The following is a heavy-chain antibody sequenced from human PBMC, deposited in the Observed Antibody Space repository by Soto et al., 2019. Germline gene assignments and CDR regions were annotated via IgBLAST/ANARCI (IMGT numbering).Heavy chain of an antibody. CDR3: VSVEGTPTVTGDYYYYAADA. CDR1: GFTFGDYA. J-gene: IGHJ6*02. Sequence: PGGSLRLSCTASGFTFGDYAMSWFRQAPGKGLEWLGYIFDGGSANYNPSLKSRVSFSLDKSQNQLSLKLTSVTGADTAIYYCVSVEGTPTVTGDYYYYAADAWGQGTAVTVSS. CDR2: IFDGGSA. V-gene: IGHV4-59*12. D-gene: IGHD4-17*01.